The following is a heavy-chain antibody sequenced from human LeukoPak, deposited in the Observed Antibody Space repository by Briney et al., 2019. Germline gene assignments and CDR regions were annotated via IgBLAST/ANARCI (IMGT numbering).Heavy chain of an antibody. D-gene: IGHD3-22*01. CDR3: ARGPGEGGSSGYYYGKPEDPAEYYFDY. V-gene: IGHV1-46*01. CDR2: INPSGGRT. CDR1: GYTFTSYY. J-gene: IGHJ4*02. Sequence: ASMKISCKASGYTFTSYYIHWVRQAPGQGLEWMGIINPSGGRTSYAQKFQGRVTMTRDMSTSTVYMELSSLRSEDTAVYYCARGPGEGGSSGYYYGKPEDPAEYYFDYWGQGTLVTVSS.